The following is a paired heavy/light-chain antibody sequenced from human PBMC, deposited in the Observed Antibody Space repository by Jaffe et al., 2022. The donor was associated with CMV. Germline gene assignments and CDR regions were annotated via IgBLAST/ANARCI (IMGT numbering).Heavy chain of an antibody. V-gene: IGHV4-59*01. CDR2: IYYSGSA. CDR1: GVSISHSY. J-gene: IGHJ6*03. D-gene: IGHD2-15*01. CDR3: ARDTCSGGSCYSAGSGYYYKMDV. Sequence: QVQLQESGPGLVKPSETLSLTCAVSGVSISHSYWNWIRQPPGRGLEWIGYIYYSGSANYNPSLKSRVTISIDTSKNQFSLNVSSVTAADTAVYFCARDTCSGGSCYSAGSGYYYKMDVWGKGTTVTVSS.
Light chain of an antibody. CDR2: SNN. J-gene: IGLJ1*01. V-gene: IGLV1-44*01. CDR1: SSNIGSNT. CDR3: ATWDDSLNIYV. Sequence: QSVLTQPPSASGTPGQRVSISCSGSSSNIGSNTVNWYQQLPGTAPKLLLYSNNQRPSGVPDRFSGSESGTSASLAISGLQSDDEADYYCATWDDSLNIYVFGTGTKVTVL.